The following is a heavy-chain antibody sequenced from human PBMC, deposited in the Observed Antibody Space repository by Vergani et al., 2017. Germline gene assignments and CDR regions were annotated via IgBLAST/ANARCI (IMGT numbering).Heavy chain of an antibody. CDR2: INPNSGGT. J-gene: IGHJ6*02. D-gene: IGHD2-8*01. CDR1: GYTFTSYG. V-gene: IGHV1-2*02. CDR3: ARDGGYCTNGVCYHYYYYYGMDV. Sequence: QVQLVQSGAEVKKPGASVKVSCKASGYTFTSYGISWVRQAPGQGLEWMGWINPNSGGTNYAQKFQGRVTMTRDTSIRTAYMELSRLRSDDTAVYYCARDGGYCTNGVCYHYYYYYGMDVWGQGTTVTVSS.